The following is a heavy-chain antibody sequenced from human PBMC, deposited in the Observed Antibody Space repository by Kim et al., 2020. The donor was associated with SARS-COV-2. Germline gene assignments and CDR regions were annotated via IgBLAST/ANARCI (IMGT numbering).Heavy chain of an antibody. CDR3: ARNYYDIDGHYRTNYMDF. J-gene: IGHJ4*02. D-gene: IGHD3-22*01. V-gene: IGHV3-11*01. Sequence: KGRFIISRDNAKDSLYLQVNSLRAEDTAVYYCARNYYDIDGHYRTNYMDFWGQGTLVTVSS.